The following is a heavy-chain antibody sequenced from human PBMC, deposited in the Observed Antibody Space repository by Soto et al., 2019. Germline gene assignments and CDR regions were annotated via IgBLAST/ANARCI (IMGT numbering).Heavy chain of an antibody. CDR2: IIPIFGTA. CDR3: ARGAHVQFMYYYYSSGYWFDP. CDR1: GGTFSSYA. D-gene: IGHD3-22*01. Sequence: QVQLVQSGAEVKKPGSSVKVSCKASGGTFSSYAISWVRQAPGQGLEWMGGIIPIFGTANYAQKFQGRVTITADKSTSTAYMELSSLRSEDTAVYYCARGAHVQFMYYYYSSGYWFDPWGQGTLVTVSS. V-gene: IGHV1-69*06. J-gene: IGHJ5*02.